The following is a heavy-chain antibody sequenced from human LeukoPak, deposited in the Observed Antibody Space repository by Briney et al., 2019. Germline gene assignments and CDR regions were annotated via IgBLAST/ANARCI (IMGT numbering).Heavy chain of an antibody. CDR2: INHSGRT. CDR1: GGSFSGYY. Sequence: PSETLSLTCAVYGGSFSGYYWSWIHQPPGKGLEWIGEINHSGRTNHNPSLKSRATISVDTSKNLFSLKLSSVTAADTAVYYCRSYYSDSSGSDYWGQGTLVTVSS. CDR3: RSYYSDSSGSDY. D-gene: IGHD3-22*01. V-gene: IGHV4-34*04. J-gene: IGHJ4*02.